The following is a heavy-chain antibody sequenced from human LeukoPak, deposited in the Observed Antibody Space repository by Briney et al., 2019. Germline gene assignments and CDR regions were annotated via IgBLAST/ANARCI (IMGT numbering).Heavy chain of an antibody. CDR1: GFTSSNYT. D-gene: IGHD6-19*01. CDR3: AKDRGTAVAGTNWFDP. Sequence: SGGSLRLSCAASGFTSSNYTMNWVRQAPGKGLEWVALISYDGTNKFYADSVKGRFTISRDNSKNTLSLQMNSLRAEDTAVYYCAKDRGTAVAGTNWFDPWGQGTLVTVSS. CDR2: ISYDGTNK. V-gene: IGHV3-30*18. J-gene: IGHJ5*02.